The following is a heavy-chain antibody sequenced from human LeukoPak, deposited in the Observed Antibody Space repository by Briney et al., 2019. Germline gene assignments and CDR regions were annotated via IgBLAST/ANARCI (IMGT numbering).Heavy chain of an antibody. V-gene: IGHV3-21*01. Sequence: PGGSLRLSCAASGFTFSSYSMNWVRQAPGKGLEWVSSISSSSSYIYYVDSVKGRFTISRDNAKNSLYLQMNSLRAEDTAVYYCARGGTTGTTSPDYWGQGTLVTVSS. J-gene: IGHJ4*02. CDR1: GFTFSSYS. CDR2: ISSSSSYI. D-gene: IGHD1-1*01. CDR3: ARGGTTGTTSPDY.